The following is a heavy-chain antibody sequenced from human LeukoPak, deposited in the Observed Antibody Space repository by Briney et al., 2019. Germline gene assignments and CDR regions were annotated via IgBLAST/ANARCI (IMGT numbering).Heavy chain of an antibody. J-gene: IGHJ4*02. D-gene: IGHD6-13*01. Sequence: SETLSLTCTVSGGSISSSSYYWGWIRQPPGKGLEWIGSIYCSGSTYYNPSLKSRVTISVDTSKNQFSLKLSSVTAADTAVYYCARHGYSSSWTFDYWGQGTLVTV. CDR2: IYCSGST. CDR3: ARHGYSSSWTFDY. V-gene: IGHV4-39*01. CDR1: GGSISSSSYY.